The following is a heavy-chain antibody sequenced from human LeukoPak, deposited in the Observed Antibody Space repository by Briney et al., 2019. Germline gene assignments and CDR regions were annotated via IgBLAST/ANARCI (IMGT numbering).Heavy chain of an antibody. J-gene: IGHJ4*02. V-gene: IGHV4-39*07. CDR1: GGSISSRSYY. CDR2: ISDSGST. D-gene: IGHD3-16*01. CDR3: ARDSEGDGFDY. Sequence: SETLSLTCTVSGGSISSRSYYWGWIRQPPGKGLEWIGKISDSGSTYYSPSLRSRVTISIDMSKNQFSLKLSSVTAADTAVYYCARDSEGDGFDYWGQGTLVTVSS.